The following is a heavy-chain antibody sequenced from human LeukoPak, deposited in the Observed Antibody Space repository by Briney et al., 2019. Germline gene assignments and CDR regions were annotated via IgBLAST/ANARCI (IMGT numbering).Heavy chain of an antibody. D-gene: IGHD3-22*01. CDR1: GGSISSYY. J-gene: IGHJ3*02. Sequence: SETLSLTCTASGGSISSYYWSWIRQPAGKGLEWIGRIYTSGSTNYNPSLKSRVTMSVDTSKNQFSLKLSSVTAADTAVYYCARYPTSYDSSGYPYAFDIWGQGTMVTVSS. CDR3: ARYPTSYDSSGYPYAFDI. CDR2: IYTSGST. V-gene: IGHV4-4*07.